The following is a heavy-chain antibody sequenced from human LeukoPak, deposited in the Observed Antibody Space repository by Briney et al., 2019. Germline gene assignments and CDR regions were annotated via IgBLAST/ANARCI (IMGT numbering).Heavy chain of an antibody. V-gene: IGHV1-18*01. D-gene: IGHD3-9*01. CDR2: ISAYNGNT. Sequence: GASVKVSSKASGYTFTSYGISWVRQAPGQGLEWMGWISAYNGNTNYAQKLQGRVTMTTDTSTSTAYMELRSLRSDDTAVYYCARGNLRYFDWLPQASWFDPWGQGTLVTVSS. CDR3: ARGNLRYFDWLPQASWFDP. CDR1: GYTFTSYG. J-gene: IGHJ5*02.